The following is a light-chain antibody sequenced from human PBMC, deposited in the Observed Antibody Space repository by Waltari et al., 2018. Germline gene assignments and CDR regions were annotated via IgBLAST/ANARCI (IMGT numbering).Light chain of an antibody. V-gene: IGLV2-14*01. CDR1: DSDVGAYDF. CDR2: EVS. J-gene: IGLJ1*01. Sequence: QSALTQPASVSGSPGQSITISCSGTDSDVGAYDFVSWYQQHPGKAPPRLIYEVSNRPSGISNRFSASKSGNTASLTISGLQAEDEADYYCSSYTTSSAPGVFGTGTRVTVL. CDR3: SSYTTSSAPGV.